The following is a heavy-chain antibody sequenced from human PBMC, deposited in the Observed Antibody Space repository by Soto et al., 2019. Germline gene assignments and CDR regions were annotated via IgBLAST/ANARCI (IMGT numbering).Heavy chain of an antibody. J-gene: IGHJ5*02. CDR1: GGSISSYY. V-gene: IGHV4-59*01. CDR3: ARGVTGTTLSWFDP. D-gene: IGHD1-7*01. Sequence: TSETLSLTCTVSGGSISSYYWSWIRQPPGKGLEWIGYIYYSGSTNYNPSLKSRVTISVDTSKNQFSLKLSSVTAADTAVYYCARGVTGTTLSWFDPWGQGTLVTVS. CDR2: IYYSGST.